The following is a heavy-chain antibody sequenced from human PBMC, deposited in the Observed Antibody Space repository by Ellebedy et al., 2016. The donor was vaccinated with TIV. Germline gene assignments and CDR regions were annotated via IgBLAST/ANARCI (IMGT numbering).Heavy chain of an antibody. V-gene: IGHV3-13*01. J-gene: IGHJ4*02. D-gene: IGHD4-23*01. CDR3: ARVLYGGKPYFDY. CDR2: IGTAGDT. Sequence: GESLKISCAASGFTFSSYDMHWVRQVTGNGLEWVSGIGTAGDTHYSGSVKGRFTISRDNAKNSLYLQMNSLRAEDTAVYYCARVLYGGKPYFDYWGQGTLVTVSS. CDR1: GFTFSSYD.